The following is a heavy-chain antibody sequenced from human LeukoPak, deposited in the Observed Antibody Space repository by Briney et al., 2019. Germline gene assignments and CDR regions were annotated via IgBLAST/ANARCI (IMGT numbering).Heavy chain of an antibody. CDR3: ARSGEGYYDFWSGYLAI. CDR2: ISSSSSYI. J-gene: IGHJ3*02. V-gene: IGHV3-21*01. CDR1: GFTFSSYS. D-gene: IGHD3-3*01. Sequence: GGSLRLSCAASGFTFSSYSMNWVRQAPGKGLEWVSSISSSSSYIYYADSVKGRFTISRDNAKNSLYLQMNSLRAEDTAAYYCARSGEGYYDFWSGYLAIWGQGTMVTVSS.